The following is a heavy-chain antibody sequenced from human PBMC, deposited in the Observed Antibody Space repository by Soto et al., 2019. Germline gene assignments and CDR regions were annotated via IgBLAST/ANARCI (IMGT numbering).Heavy chain of an antibody. CDR1: GGSVSSGSYY. V-gene: IGHV4-61*01. D-gene: IGHD3-22*01. Sequence: KPSETLSLTCTVSGGSVSSGSYYWSWIRQPPGKGLEWIGYIYYSGSTNYNPSLKSRVTISVDTSKNQFSLKLSSVTAADTAVYYCARGSYSSGYYLDAFDIWGQGTMVTVSS. J-gene: IGHJ3*02. CDR3: ARGSYSSGYYLDAFDI. CDR2: IYYSGST.